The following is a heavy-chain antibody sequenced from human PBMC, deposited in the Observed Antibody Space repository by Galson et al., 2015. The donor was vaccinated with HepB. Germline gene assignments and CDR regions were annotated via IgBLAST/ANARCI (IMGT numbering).Heavy chain of an antibody. CDR3: AREGGYSYGYDY. CDR2: IYYSGST. CDR1: GGSISSYY. D-gene: IGHD5-18*01. V-gene: IGHV4-59*01. Sequence: SETLSLTCTVSGGSISSYYWSWIRQPPGKGLEWIGYIYYSGSTNYNPSLKSRVTISVDTSKNQFSLKLSSVTAADTAVYYCAREGGYSYGYDYWGQGTTVTVSS. J-gene: IGHJ4*03.